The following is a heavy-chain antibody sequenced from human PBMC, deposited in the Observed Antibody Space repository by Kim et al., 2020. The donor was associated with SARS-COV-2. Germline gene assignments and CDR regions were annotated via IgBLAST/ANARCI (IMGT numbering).Heavy chain of an antibody. CDR3: AKDASGFDSYYYGMDV. V-gene: IGHV3-23*01. D-gene: IGHD5-12*01. CDR2: ISGSGGST. CDR1: GFTFSSYA. J-gene: IGHJ6*02. Sequence: GGSLRLSCAASGFTFSSYAMSWVRQAPGKGLEWVSAISGSGGSTYYADSVKGRFTISRDNSKNTLYLQMNSLRAEDTAVYYCAKDASGFDSYYYGMDVWGQGTTVTVSS.